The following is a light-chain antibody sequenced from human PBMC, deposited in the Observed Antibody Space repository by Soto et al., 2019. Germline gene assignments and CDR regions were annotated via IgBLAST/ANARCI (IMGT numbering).Light chain of an antibody. CDR2: LEGSGSY. CDR3: ETWDSNTRV. Sequence: QPVLTQSSSASASLGSSVKLTCTLLSGHSSYIIAWHQQQPGKAPRYLMKLEGSGSYNKGSGVPDRFSGSSSGADRYLTISNLQSEDEADYYCETWDSNTRVFGGGTKLTVL. J-gene: IGLJ2*01. CDR1: SGHSSYI. V-gene: IGLV4-60*03.